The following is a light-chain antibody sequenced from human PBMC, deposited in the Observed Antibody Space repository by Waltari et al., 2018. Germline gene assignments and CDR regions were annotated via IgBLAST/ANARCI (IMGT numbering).Light chain of an antibody. J-gene: IGKJ2*01. CDR3: MQALQTPRT. V-gene: IGKV2-28*01. Sequence: DVVMTQSPLSLPVTPGEPASIPCRSSQSLHHSNEYSYVDWYLQKAGQSPQVLSYLSSIRAPGVPDRFSGSGSGTDFTLKINRVEAGDVVVYYCMQALQTPRTFGQGTRLVIK. CDR2: LSS. CDR1: QSLHHSNEYSY.